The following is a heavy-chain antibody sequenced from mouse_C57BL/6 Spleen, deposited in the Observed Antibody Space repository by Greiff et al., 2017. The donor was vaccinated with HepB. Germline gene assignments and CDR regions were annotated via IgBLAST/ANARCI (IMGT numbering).Heavy chain of an antibody. Sequence: VKLMESGAELARPGASVKLSCKASGYTFTSYGISWVKQRTGQGLEWIGEIYPRSGNTYYNEKFKGKATLTADKSSSTAYMELRSLTSEDSAVYFCARRGSSSGAMDYWGQGTSVTVSS. V-gene: IGHV1-81*01. D-gene: IGHD1-1*01. CDR3: ARRGSSSGAMDY. J-gene: IGHJ4*01. CDR2: IYPRSGNT. CDR1: GYTFTSYG.